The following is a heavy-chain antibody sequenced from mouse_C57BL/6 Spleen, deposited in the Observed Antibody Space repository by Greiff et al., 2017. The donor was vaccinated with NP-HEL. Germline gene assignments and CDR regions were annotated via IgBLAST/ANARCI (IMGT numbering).Heavy chain of an antibody. D-gene: IGHD1-2*01. CDR1: GYSITSGYY. Sequence: EVQLQESGPGLVKPSQSLSLTCSVTGYSITSGYYWNWIRQFPGNKLEWMGYISYDGSNNYNPSLKNRISITRDTSKNQFFLKLNSVTTEDTATYYCAQLLRLYFDYWGQGTTLTVSS. CDR3: AQLLRLYFDY. CDR2: ISYDGSN. J-gene: IGHJ2*01. V-gene: IGHV3-6*01.